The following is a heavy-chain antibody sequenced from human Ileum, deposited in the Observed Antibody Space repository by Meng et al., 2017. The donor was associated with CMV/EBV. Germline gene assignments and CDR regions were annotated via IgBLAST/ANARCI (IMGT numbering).Heavy chain of an antibody. J-gene: IGHJ5*02. CDR1: GFTFDDYA. Sequence: GGSLRLSCAASGFTFDDYAMHWVRQAPGKGLEWVSGISWNSGSTAYADSVKGRFTISRDSAKNSLYLQMNSLRADDMAFYYCAKGQYSSSSSWFDPWGQGTLVTVSS. CDR2: ISWNSGST. CDR3: AKGQYSSSSSWFDP. V-gene: IGHV3-9*03. D-gene: IGHD6-6*01.